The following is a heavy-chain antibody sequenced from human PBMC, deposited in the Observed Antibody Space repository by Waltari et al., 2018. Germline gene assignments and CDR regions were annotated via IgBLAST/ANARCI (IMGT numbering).Heavy chain of an antibody. CDR2: INQSGST. CDR3: ARGYSSGWYYGY. Sequence: QVQLQQWGAGLLKPSETLSLTCAVYGGSFSGYYWSWIRQPPGKGLEWIGEINQSGSTNDNPSLKSRGTISVDTSKNQFSLKLSSVTAADTAVYYWARGYSSGWYYGYWGQGTLVTVSS. V-gene: IGHV4-34*01. CDR1: GGSFSGYY. D-gene: IGHD6-19*01. J-gene: IGHJ4*02.